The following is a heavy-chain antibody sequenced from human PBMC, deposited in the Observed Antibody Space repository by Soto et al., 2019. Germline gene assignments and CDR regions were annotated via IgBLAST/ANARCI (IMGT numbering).Heavy chain of an antibody. V-gene: IGHV1-8*01. Sequence: QVQLVQSGTEVKKPGASVKVSCKASGYIFTSYDVNWVRQAPGQGLEWMGWMNPNSGNTGYVQKFQGRVTMTRDTSISTAYMELSSLRSEDTAVYYCTRNPSYDTSGPFHYYYGMDIWGQGTTVTVSS. J-gene: IGHJ6*02. CDR1: GYIFTSYD. CDR3: TRNPSYDTSGPFHYYYGMDI. D-gene: IGHD3-22*01. CDR2: MNPNSGNT.